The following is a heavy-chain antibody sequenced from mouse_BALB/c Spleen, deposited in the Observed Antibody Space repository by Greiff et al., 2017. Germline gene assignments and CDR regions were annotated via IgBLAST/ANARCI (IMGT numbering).Heavy chain of an antibody. J-gene: IGHJ3*01. D-gene: IGHD2-14*01. CDR1: GFTFSNYW. CDR3: TSYYRSAWFAY. V-gene: IGHV6-6*02. CDR2: IRLKSNNYAT. Sequence: EVQLQESGGGLVQPGGSMKLSCVASGFTFSNYWMNWVRQSPEKGLEWVAEIRLKSNNYATHYAESVKGRFTISRDDSKSSVYLQMNNLRAEDTGIYYCTSYYRSAWFAYWGQGTLVTVSA.